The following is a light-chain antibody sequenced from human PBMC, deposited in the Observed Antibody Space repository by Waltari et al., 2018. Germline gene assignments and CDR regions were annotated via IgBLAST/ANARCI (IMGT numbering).Light chain of an antibody. CDR2: EVN. CDR1: SGDVGSYNY. CDR3: SSFTSSSTYV. V-gene: IGLV2-14*01. Sequence: QSALTQPASVSGSPGQSIAISCTGASGDVGSYNYVPGSQQHPGKAPKLMIYEVNNRPSGVADRYADYKAGNTASLTISGLQAEDEADYYCSSFTSSSTYVFGTGTKVTVL. J-gene: IGLJ1*01.